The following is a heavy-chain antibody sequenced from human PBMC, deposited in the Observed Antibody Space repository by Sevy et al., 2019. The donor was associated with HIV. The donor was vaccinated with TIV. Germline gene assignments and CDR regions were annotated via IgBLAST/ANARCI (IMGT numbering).Heavy chain of an antibody. V-gene: IGHV3-23*01. CDR2: ISGRSSGT. Sequence: GGSLRLSCAASGFTFSSYAMNWVRQAPGKGLEWVSAISGRSSGTYYADSVKGRFTISRDNSKNTLFLQMNSLRSEDTAVYYCASAVVGGNDYWDQGTLVTVSS. CDR1: GFTFSSYA. CDR3: ASAVVGGNDY. J-gene: IGHJ4*02. D-gene: IGHD2-15*01.